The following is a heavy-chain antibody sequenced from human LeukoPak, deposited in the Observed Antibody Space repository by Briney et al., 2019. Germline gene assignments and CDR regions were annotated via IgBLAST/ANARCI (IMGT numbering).Heavy chain of an antibody. D-gene: IGHD3-22*01. V-gene: IGHV1-18*01. CDR3: ARDDPAYDTSGYYYY. Sequence: GASVKVSCKTSGYILTGFGISWVQQAPGQGLEWMGCISSYNANTNYAQKFQGRVTMTIDTSTTTAYMELRSLRSDDTAVYYCARDDPAYDTSGYYYYWGQGTLVTVSS. CDR1: GYILTGFG. J-gene: IGHJ4*02. CDR2: ISSYNANT.